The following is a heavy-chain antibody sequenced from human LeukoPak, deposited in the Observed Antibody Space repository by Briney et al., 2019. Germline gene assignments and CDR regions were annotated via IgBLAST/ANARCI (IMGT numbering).Heavy chain of an antibody. D-gene: IGHD6-13*01. Sequence: GESLKISCKGSGYRFTSYWIGWVRQMPGKGLEWMGIIYPGDSDSRYSPSFQGHVTISADKSISTAYLQWSSLKASDTAMYYCARPRSYSSSWPSDAFDIWGQGTMVTVSS. CDR1: GYRFTSYW. CDR3: ARPRSYSSSWPSDAFDI. J-gene: IGHJ3*02. CDR2: IYPGDSDS. V-gene: IGHV5-51*01.